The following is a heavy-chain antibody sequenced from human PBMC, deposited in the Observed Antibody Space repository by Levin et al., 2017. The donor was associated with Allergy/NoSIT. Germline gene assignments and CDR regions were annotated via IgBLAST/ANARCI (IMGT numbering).Heavy chain of an antibody. J-gene: IGHJ3*02. V-gene: IGHV2-70*01. Sequence: QTLSLTCTFSGFSLTTSEMCVSWIRQPPGKALEWLAVIHGDDDKYYSTSLKTRLTISKDTSKNQVVLTMTNMDPVDTATYYCARAGSSGRTSDAFDMWGQGTMVSVSS. D-gene: IGHD1-26*01. CDR3: ARAGSSGRTSDAFDM. CDR1: GFSLTTSEMC. CDR2: IHGDDDK.